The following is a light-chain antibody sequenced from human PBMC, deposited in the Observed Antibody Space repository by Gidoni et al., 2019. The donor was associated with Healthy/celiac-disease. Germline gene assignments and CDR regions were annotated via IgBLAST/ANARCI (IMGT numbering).Light chain of an antibody. Sequence: QSALTQPASGSGSPGQSITISCTGTSSDVGGYNYVSVYQQHPGKAPKLMIYDVSNRPSGVSNRFSGSQSGNPASLTISGLQAEDEADYYCSSYTSGSTRVFGGGTKLTVL. CDR2: DVS. CDR1: SSDVGGYNY. J-gene: IGLJ3*02. V-gene: IGLV2-14*01. CDR3: SSYTSGSTRV.